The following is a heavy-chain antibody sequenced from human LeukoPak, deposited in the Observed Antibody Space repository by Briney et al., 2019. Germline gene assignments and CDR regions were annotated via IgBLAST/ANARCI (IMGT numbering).Heavy chain of an antibody. CDR1: GFGFSTYD. CDR2: INPKSNNT. D-gene: IGHD2-2*01. CDR3: ARGRGFLPAASPFAY. V-gene: IGHV1-8*01. J-gene: IGHJ4*02. Sequence: GASVKVSCKASGFGFSTYDINWVRQAAGQGLEWMGWINPKSNNTGFAQRFQGRVTMTTNTSINIAYMELGSLTSEDTAVYFCARGRGFLPAASPFAYWGQGTLVTVSS.